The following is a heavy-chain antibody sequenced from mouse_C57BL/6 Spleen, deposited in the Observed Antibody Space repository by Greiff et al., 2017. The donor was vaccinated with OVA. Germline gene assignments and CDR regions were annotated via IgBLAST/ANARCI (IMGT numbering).Heavy chain of an antibody. D-gene: IGHD1-2*01. CDR1: GYTFTSYW. V-gene: IGHV1-69*01. CDR3: ATLITTVY. CDR2: IDPSDSYT. J-gene: IGHJ2*01. Sequence: QVQLQQPGAELVMPGASVKLSCKASGYTFTSYWMHWVKQRPGQGLEWIGEIDPSDSYTNYNQKFKGKSTLTVDKSSSTAYMQLSSLTSEDSAVYYCATLITTVYWGQGTTRTVSS.